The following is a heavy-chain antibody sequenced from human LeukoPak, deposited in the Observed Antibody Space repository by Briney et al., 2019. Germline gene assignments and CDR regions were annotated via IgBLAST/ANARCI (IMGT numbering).Heavy chain of an antibody. Sequence: SETLSLTCTVSGGSLSSYYWSWIRQPAGKGLEWIGRIYTSGSTNYNPSLKSRVTMSVDTSKNQFSLKLSSVTAADTAVYYCARGQVFYDSSDHFDYWGQGTLVTVSS. V-gene: IGHV4-4*07. D-gene: IGHD3-22*01. CDR3: ARGQVFYDSSDHFDY. CDR2: IYTSGST. J-gene: IGHJ4*02. CDR1: GGSLSSYY.